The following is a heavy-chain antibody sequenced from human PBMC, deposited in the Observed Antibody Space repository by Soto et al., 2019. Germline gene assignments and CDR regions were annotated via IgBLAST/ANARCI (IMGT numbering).Heavy chain of an antibody. CDR1: GFTFSSYG. CDR2: IWYDGSNK. CDR3: ARGLGRAPSGMSGNWFDP. Sequence: GGSLRLSCAASGFTFSSYGMHWVRQAPGKGLEWVAVIWYDGSNKYYADSVKGRFTISRDNSKNTLYLQMNSLRAEDTAVYYCARGLGRAPSGMSGNWFDPWGQGTLVTVSS. D-gene: IGHD1-26*01. J-gene: IGHJ5*02. V-gene: IGHV3-33*01.